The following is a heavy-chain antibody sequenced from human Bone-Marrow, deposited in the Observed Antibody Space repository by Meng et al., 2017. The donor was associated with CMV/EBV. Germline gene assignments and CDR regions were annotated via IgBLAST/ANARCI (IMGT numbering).Heavy chain of an antibody. J-gene: IGHJ4*02. CDR3: AGTQVVPAATVPGYFDY. V-gene: IGHV4-31*02. CDR1: SSSGGYY. D-gene: IGHD2-2*01. CDR2: IEYSGST. Sequence: SSSGGYYWSWIRQHPGKGLEWIGYIEYSGSTYDNPSIKSRVTISVDTSKNQFSLKLSSVTAADTAVYYCAGTQVVPAATVPGYFDYWGQGTLVTVSS.